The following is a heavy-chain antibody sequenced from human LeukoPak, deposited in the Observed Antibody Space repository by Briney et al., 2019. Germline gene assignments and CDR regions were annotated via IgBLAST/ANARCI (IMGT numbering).Heavy chain of an antibody. CDR1: GFTFSSYW. D-gene: IGHD5-18*01. V-gene: IGHV3-7*03. CDR3: ARDRVYSYGYRDAFDI. CDR2: IKQDGSEK. J-gene: IGHJ3*02. Sequence: GGSLRLSCAASGFTFSSYWMSWVRQAPGKGLEWVANIKQDGSEKYYVDSVKGRFTISRDNSKNTLYLQMNSLRAVDTAVYYCARDRVYSYGYRDAFDIWGQGTMVTVSS.